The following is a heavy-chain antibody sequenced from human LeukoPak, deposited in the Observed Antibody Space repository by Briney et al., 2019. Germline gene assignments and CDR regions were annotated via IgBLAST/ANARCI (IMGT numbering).Heavy chain of an antibody. J-gene: IGHJ4*02. D-gene: IGHD5-24*01. CDR2: ISGDGGST. V-gene: IGHV3-43*02. CDR1: GSTFAVYA. Sequence: GGSLRLSCAASGSTFAVYAMPWVGQAPGKGLGWVSLISGDGGSTYYADSVKGRFTISRDNSKNSLYLQMNSLRTEDTALYYCAKDNGMGDCDYWGQGTLVTVSS. CDR3: AKDNGMGDCDY.